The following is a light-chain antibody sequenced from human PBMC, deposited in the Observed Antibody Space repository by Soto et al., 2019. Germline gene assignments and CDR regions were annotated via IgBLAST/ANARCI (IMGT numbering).Light chain of an antibody. Sequence: EIVLTQSPGTLSLSPGERATLSCRASQSVSSSYLAWYQQKPGQAPRHLIYGASSRATGIPDRFSDSGSGPNFTLTISRLEPEDFAVYYCQQYGSSPLLTFGPGTKVEIK. CDR2: GAS. CDR1: QSVSSSY. V-gene: IGKV3-20*01. CDR3: QQYGSSPLLT. J-gene: IGKJ1*01.